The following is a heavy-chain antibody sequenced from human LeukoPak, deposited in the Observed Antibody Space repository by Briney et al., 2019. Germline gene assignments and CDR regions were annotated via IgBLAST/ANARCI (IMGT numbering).Heavy chain of an antibody. V-gene: IGHV3-11*01. Sequence: GSLRLSCEASGFTFRDYAMTWIRQAPGKGLEWISYIKKRSAATYYADSVTGRFVISRDDAKHFLYLDLTNLRAEDTATYFRARIWSARDWFDPWGQGT. J-gene: IGHJ5*02. CDR1: GFTFRDYA. CDR3: ARIWSARDWFDP. CDR2: IKKRSAAT. D-gene: IGHD1-1*01.